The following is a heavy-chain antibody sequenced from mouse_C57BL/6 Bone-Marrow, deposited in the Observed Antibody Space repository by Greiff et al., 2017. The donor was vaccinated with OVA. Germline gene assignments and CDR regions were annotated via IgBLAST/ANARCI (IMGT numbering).Heavy chain of an antibody. D-gene: IGHD1-1*01. CDR1: GFTFSSYA. Sequence: EVKLMESGGGLVKPGGSLKLSCAASGFTFSSYAMSWVRQTPEKRLEWVATISDGGSYTYYPDNVKGRFTISRDNAKNNLYLQMSHLKSEDTAMYYCAGDQSYYYGSSPFAYWGQGTLVTVSA. CDR2: ISDGGSYT. J-gene: IGHJ3*01. CDR3: AGDQSYYYGSSPFAY. V-gene: IGHV5-4*01.